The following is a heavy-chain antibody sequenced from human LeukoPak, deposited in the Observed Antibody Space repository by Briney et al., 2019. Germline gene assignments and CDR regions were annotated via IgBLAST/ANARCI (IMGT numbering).Heavy chain of an antibody. CDR2: IYYSGST. CDR1: GGSISSYY. Sequence: SETLSLTCTVSGGSISSYYWSWIRQTPGKGLECIGYIYYSGSTNYNPSLKSRVTISVDTSKNQFSLKLSSVTAADTAVYYCARGSLYYDILTGYTNWFDPWGQGTLVTVSS. D-gene: IGHD3-9*01. V-gene: IGHV4-59*12. CDR3: ARGSLYYDILTGYTNWFDP. J-gene: IGHJ5*02.